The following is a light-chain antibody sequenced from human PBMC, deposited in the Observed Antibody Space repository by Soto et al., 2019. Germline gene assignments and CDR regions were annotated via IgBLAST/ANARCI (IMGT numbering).Light chain of an antibody. CDR3: QQYNDYSGM. J-gene: IGKJ1*01. CDR1: QSISRW. CDR2: DAS. V-gene: IGKV1-5*01. Sequence: DIHMTHSPSTVSASVGDRVTITCRASQSISRWLAWHQQKPGKAPRLLIYDASNLQRGVPSRFSGSGSGTEFTLTITSLQPEDFATYYCQQYNDYSGMFGQGTKV.